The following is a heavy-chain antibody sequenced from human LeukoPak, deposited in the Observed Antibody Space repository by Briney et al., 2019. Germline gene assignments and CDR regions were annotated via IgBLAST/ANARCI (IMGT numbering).Heavy chain of an antibody. V-gene: IGHV3-21*01. D-gene: IGHD5-18*01. Sequence: GGSLRLSCAASGFTFSSYSMNWVRQAPGKGLEWVSSISSSSSYIYYADSVKGRFTISRDNAKNLLYLQMNSLRAEDTAVYYCARDGGYSYGLDYWGQGTLVTVSS. CDR2: ISSSSSYI. CDR3: ARDGGYSYGLDY. J-gene: IGHJ4*02. CDR1: GFTFSSYS.